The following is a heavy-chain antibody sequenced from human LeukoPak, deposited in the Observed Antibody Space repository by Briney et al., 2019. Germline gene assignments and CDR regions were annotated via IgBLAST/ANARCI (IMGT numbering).Heavy chain of an antibody. Sequence: GGSLRLSCAASGFTFSSYSMNWVRQAPGKELEWVSSISGSSSYIYYADSVKGRFTISRDNAKNSPYMQMNSLRAKDTAVYYCGRKLDYYDSSSVCYWGQGNLVTVSS. CDR1: GFTFSSYS. CDR2: ISGSSSYI. D-gene: IGHD3-22*01. V-gene: IGHV3-21*01. J-gene: IGHJ4*02. CDR3: GRKLDYYDSSSVCY.